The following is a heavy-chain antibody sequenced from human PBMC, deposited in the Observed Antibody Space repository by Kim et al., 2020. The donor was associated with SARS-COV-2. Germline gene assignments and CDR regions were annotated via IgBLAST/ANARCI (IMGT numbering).Heavy chain of an antibody. CDR1: GFTFSTYS. Sequence: GGSLRLSCAASGFTFSTYSMNWVRQAPGKGLEWVAYIGSGGTTIHYAESVKGRFTISRDNAKNSLYLQMNDLRAEDTAVYYCTRDYDSTGRSVDYWGQGT. CDR2: IGSGGTTI. V-gene: IGHV3-48*04. CDR3: TRDYDSTGRSVDY. J-gene: IGHJ4*02. D-gene: IGHD3-22*01.